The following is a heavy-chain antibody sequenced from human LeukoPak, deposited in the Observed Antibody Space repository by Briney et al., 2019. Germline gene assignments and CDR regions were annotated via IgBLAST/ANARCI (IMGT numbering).Heavy chain of an antibody. CDR1: GFTFTTFW. D-gene: IGHD6-19*01. Sequence: GGSLRLSCAASGFTFTTFWMSWVRQAPGKGLEWVANIKQDGSERYYVDSMKGRFTISRDNAKNSLYLQMNSLRAEDTGVYYCAGSGWQVYLDYWGQGALVTVSS. CDR3: AGSGWQVYLDY. CDR2: IKQDGSER. V-gene: IGHV3-7*01. J-gene: IGHJ4*02.